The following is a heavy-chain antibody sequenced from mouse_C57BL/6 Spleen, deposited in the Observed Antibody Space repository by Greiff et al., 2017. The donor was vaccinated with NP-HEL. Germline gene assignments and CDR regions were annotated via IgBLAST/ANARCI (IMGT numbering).Heavy chain of an antibody. Sequence: EVQLVESGGGLVQPGGSLKLSCAASRFTFSDYYMYWVRQTPEKRLEWVAYISNGGGSTYYPDTVKGRFTISRDNAKNTLYLQMSRLKSEDTAMYYCARQDYGSSYFDVWGTGTTVTVSS. CDR1: RFTFSDYY. CDR3: ARQDYGSSYFDV. J-gene: IGHJ1*03. V-gene: IGHV5-12*01. CDR2: ISNGGGST. D-gene: IGHD1-1*01.